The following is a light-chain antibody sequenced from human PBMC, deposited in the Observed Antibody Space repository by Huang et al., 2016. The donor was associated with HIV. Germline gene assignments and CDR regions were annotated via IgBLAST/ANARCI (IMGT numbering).Light chain of an antibody. CDR2: ATS. Sequence: DIQMTQSPPSLSAFLGDRVTITCRASQSITTYLNWYRHKPGEAPELLIHATSTLQNGVPSRFSGGGSGTDFTLTITNLQPEDVASYYCQQSYNLPYTFGRGTKVDIK. J-gene: IGKJ2*01. CDR3: QQSYNLPYT. CDR1: QSITTY. V-gene: IGKV1-39*01.